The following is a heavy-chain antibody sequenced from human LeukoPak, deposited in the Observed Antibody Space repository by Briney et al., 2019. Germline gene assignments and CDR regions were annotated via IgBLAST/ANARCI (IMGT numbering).Heavy chain of an antibody. CDR3: ARENSGTYIFDC. D-gene: IGHD1-26*01. J-gene: IGHJ4*02. V-gene: IGHV4-4*07. Sequence: SETLSLTCTVSGDSIINDYWSWIRQPAGKGLEWIGRIYTSGNANYSPSLKSRVTMSLDTSKNQFSLKLSSVTAADTAFCYCARENSGTYIFDCWGQGTLVTVSS. CDR1: GDSIINDY. CDR2: IYTSGNA.